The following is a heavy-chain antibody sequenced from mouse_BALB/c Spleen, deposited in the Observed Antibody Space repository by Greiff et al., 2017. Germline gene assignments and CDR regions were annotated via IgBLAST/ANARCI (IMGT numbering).Heavy chain of an antibody. Sequence: EVKLEESGPGLVKPSQSLSLTCTVTGYSITSDYAWNWIRQFPGNKLEWMGYISYSGSTSYNPSLKSRISITRDTSKNQFFLQLNSVTTEDTATYYCAREGFTTATGFAYWGQGTLVTVSA. CDR1: GYSITSDYA. CDR2: ISYSGST. D-gene: IGHD1-2*01. CDR3: AREGFTTATGFAY. J-gene: IGHJ3*01. V-gene: IGHV3-2*02.